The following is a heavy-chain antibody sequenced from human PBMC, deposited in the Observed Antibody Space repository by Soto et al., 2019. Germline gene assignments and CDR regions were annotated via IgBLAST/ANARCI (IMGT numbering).Heavy chain of an antibody. Sequence: LALTCTVSGGSITDYSWFLIRQPALKGLEWIGRIFSSGSTNYNPSLKGRITMSLDTSKNQFSLKLNSATATDTAVYFCARDQGVVVTADNWFDPWGQGILVTVSS. V-gene: IGHV4-4*07. J-gene: IGHJ5*02. CDR1: GGSITDYS. CDR2: IFSSGST. CDR3: ARDQGVVVTADNWFDP. D-gene: IGHD2-21*02.